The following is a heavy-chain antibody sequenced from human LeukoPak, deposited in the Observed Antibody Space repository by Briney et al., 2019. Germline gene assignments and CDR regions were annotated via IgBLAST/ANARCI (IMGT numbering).Heavy chain of an antibody. CDR3: ARGTVWRLGSYGLDV. J-gene: IGHJ6*02. CDR1: GFTVSSKY. V-gene: IGHV3-53*01. Sequence: GGSLRLSCVDSGFTVSSKYMSWVRQAPGKGLEWVSVIYSGGSTYYGEAVKGRFTISRDNSKNTVYLQMNALRAEDSAVYYCARGTVWRLGSYGLDVWGQGTTVTVSS. D-gene: IGHD3-16*01. CDR2: IYSGGST.